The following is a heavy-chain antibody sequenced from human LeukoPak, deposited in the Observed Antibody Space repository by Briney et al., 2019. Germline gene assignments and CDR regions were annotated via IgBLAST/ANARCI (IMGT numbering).Heavy chain of an antibody. J-gene: IGHJ4*02. CDR3: ASLTVGATGFDY. V-gene: IGHV3-30*04. Sequence: GRSLRLSCAASGFTFSSFAMHWVRQTPGKGLDWVAVISYDGSNKYYADSVKGRFTISRDNSKNTLYLQMNSLRAEDTAVYYCASLTVGATGFDYWGQGTLVTVSS. CDR1: GFTFSSFA. D-gene: IGHD1-26*01. CDR2: ISYDGSNK.